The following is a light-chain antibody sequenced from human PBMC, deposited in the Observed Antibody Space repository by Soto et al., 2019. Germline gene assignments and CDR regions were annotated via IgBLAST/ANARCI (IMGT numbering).Light chain of an antibody. Sequence: QSVLTQPPSVSGAPGQRVTISCTGSISNIGAGYDVHWYQQLPGTAPKLLIYGNRNRPSGVPDRFSGSKSGTSASLAITGLQAEEEDDYYCQYYGSSLSGRGVVFGGGTKLTVL. J-gene: IGLJ2*01. CDR2: GNR. V-gene: IGLV1-40*01. CDR1: ISNIGAGYD. CDR3: QYYGSSLSGRGVV.